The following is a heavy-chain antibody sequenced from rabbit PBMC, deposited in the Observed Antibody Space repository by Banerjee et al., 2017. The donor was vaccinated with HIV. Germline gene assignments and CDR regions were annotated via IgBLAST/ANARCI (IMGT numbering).Heavy chain of an antibody. Sequence: QEQLVESGGGLVKPGASLTLTCKDSGFSFSNKYVMCWVRQAPGKGLEWNACINTSSGNTVYATWAKGRFPISKTSWTTVTLQMTSLTASDPATYFCASDLAVVIGSNCNFLGQGSLVTVS. CDR1: GFSFSNKYV. J-gene: IGHJ4*01. D-gene: IGHD1-1*01. CDR2: INTSSGNT. V-gene: IGHV1S45*01. CDR3: ASDLAVVIGSNCNF.